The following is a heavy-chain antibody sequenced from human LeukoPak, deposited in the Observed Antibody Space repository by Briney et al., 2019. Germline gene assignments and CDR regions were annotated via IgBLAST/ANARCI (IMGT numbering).Heavy chain of an antibody. CDR1: GGSISSYY. Sequence: SETLSLTCTVSGGSISSYYWSWIRQPPGKGLEWIGYIYYSGSTNYYPSLKSRVTISVDTSKNQFSLKLSSVTAADTAVYYCARQSAAAGDFDYWGQGTLVTVSS. CDR3: ARQSAAAGDFDY. D-gene: IGHD6-13*01. CDR2: IYYSGST. J-gene: IGHJ4*02. V-gene: IGHV4-59*08.